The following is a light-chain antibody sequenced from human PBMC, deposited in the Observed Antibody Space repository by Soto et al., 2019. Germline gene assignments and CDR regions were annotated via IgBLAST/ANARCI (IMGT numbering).Light chain of an antibody. CDR2: GNS. V-gene: IGLV1-40*01. J-gene: IGLJ2*01. Sequence: QAVVTQPPSVSGAPGQRVTISCTGSSSNIGAGYDVHWYQQLPGTAPKLLIYGNSNRPSGVPDRFSGSKSGPSASLAITGRQAEDEADYYCQSYDSSLSGSAVFGGGTKLTV. CDR3: QSYDSSLSGSAV. CDR1: SSNIGAGYD.